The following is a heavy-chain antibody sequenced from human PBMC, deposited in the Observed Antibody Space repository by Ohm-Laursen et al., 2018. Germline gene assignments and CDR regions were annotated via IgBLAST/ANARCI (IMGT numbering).Heavy chain of an antibody. Sequence: GASVKVSCKASGYTFTSYGISWVRQAPGQGLEWMGRIIPILGIANYAQKFQGRVTITADKSTSTAYMELSSLRSEDTAVYYCARDVYDSSGYYYYYYGMDVWGQGTTVTVSS. D-gene: IGHD3-22*01. CDR2: IIPILGIA. J-gene: IGHJ6*02. CDR3: ARDVYDSSGYYYYYYGMDV. V-gene: IGHV1-69*04. CDR1: GYTFTSYG.